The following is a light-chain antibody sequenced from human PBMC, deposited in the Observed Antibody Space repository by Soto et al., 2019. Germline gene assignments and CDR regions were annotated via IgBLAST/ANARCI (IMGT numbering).Light chain of an antibody. J-gene: IGKJ2*03. Sequence: DIQMTQSPSTLSASVGDRVIITCRASQGIGPWLAWYQQKPGKAPKVLIYKASHLEDGVPSRFSGSGSETEFTLTISSLQPDDFATYYCQQYNGYPYSFGQGTPLDVK. CDR2: KAS. CDR3: QQYNGYPYS. CDR1: QGIGPW. V-gene: IGKV1-5*03.